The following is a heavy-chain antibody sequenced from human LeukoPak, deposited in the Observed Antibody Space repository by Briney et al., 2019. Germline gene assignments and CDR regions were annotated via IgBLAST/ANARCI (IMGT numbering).Heavy chain of an antibody. Sequence: ASVKVSCKASGYTFTGYYMHWVRQAPGQGLEWMGWINPNSGGTNYAQKFQGRVTMTRDTSISTAYMELSRLRSDDTAVYYCARDPAFIVGATDNWFDPWGQGTLVTVSS. CDR3: ARDPAFIVGATDNWFDP. J-gene: IGHJ5*02. CDR1: GYTFTGYY. D-gene: IGHD1-26*01. CDR2: INPNSGGT. V-gene: IGHV1-2*02.